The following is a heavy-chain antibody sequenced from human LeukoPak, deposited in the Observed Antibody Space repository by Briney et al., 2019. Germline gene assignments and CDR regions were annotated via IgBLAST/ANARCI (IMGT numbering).Heavy chain of an antibody. CDR3: AKGPLIEVAGTTWDY. Sequence: QSGGSLRLSCAASGFTFSSYAMSWVRQAPGKGLGWVSAISASGANTNYADSVKGRFTVSRDNSRNTLYLQMNSLRAEDTALYYCAKGPLIEVAGTTWDYWGQGTLVTVSS. CDR2: ISASGANT. J-gene: IGHJ4*02. V-gene: IGHV3-23*01. D-gene: IGHD6-19*01. CDR1: GFTFSSYA.